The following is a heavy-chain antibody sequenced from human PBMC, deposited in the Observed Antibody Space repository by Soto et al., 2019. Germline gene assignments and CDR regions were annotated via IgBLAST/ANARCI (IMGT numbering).Heavy chain of an antibody. CDR1: GGSISSGDYY. V-gene: IGHV4-30-4*01. CDR3: AKSGGSDPMLPYYYYGMDV. Sequence: QVQLQESGPGLVKPSQTLSLTCTVSGGSISSGDYYWSWIRQPPGKGLEWIGYIYYSGSTYYNPSIKSRFTISVDTSKNQFSLKLSSVTAADTAVYYCAKSGGSDPMLPYYYYGMDVWGQGTTVTVSS. J-gene: IGHJ6*02. CDR2: IYYSGST. D-gene: IGHD2-15*01.